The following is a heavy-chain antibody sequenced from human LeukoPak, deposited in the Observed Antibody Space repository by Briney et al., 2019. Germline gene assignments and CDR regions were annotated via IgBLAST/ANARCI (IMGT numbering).Heavy chain of an antibody. CDR1: GFTFSNYG. CDR3: AKDVTTVVTRLFDY. V-gene: IGHV3-30*02. CDR2: IRYDGSNK. Sequence: GGSLRLSCAASGFTFSNYGMHWVRQAPAKGLEWVAFIRYDGSNKYYADSVKGRFTISRDNSKNTLYLQMNSLRAEDTAVYYCAKDVTTVVTRLFDYWGQGTLVTVSS. J-gene: IGHJ4*02. D-gene: IGHD4-23*01.